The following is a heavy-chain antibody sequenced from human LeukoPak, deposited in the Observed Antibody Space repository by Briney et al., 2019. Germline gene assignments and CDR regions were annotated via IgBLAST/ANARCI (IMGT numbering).Heavy chain of an antibody. V-gene: IGHV4-34*01. CDR1: GGSFSGYY. Sequence: NSSETLSLTCAVYGGSFSGYYWSWIRQPPGKGLEWIGEINHSGSTNYNPSLKSRVTISVDTSKNQFSLKPSSVTAADTAVYYCARGRNYSSGWYTVCFDYWGQGTLVTVSS. CDR2: INHSGST. D-gene: IGHD6-19*01. CDR3: ARGRNYSSGWYTVCFDY. J-gene: IGHJ4*02.